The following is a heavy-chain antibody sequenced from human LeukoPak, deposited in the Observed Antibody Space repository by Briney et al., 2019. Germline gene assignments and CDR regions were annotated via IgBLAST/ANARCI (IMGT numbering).Heavy chain of an antibody. CDR2: IYWDDDK. V-gene: IGHV2-5*02. CDR1: GFSLSNSGVG. Sequence: GSGPTLVNPTQTLTLTCTFSGFSLSNSGVGVGWIRQPPGKALEWLALIYWDDDKRYSPFLKSRLTITKDTSKNQVVLTMTNMDPVDTATYYCARIGSSPLLWGSFDIWGQGTMVTVSS. J-gene: IGHJ3*02. D-gene: IGHD6-13*01. CDR3: ARIGSSPLLWGSFDI.